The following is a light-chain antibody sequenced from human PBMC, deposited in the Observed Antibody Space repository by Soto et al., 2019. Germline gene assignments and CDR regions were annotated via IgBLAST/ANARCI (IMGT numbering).Light chain of an antibody. Sequence: ENVLTQSPGTLSLSPGERVTLSCRASQSVSSNYLAWYHQKPGQAPRLLIYGASSRATGIPDRFSGSGSGTDFSLTISRLEPEDFAVYFCQQYHASATFGQGTRLEIK. V-gene: IGKV3-20*01. CDR2: GAS. CDR1: QSVSSNY. CDR3: QQYHASAT. J-gene: IGKJ5*01.